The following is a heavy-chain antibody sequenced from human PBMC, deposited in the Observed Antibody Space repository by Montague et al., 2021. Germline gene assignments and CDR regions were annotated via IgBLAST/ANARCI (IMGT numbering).Heavy chain of an antibody. CDR3: ARGGWGAPGTGRLFDY. J-gene: IGHJ4*02. Sequence: CAISGDSVSIESPAWSWIRHSPSLDLAWLRGSYHRPKWYNDYAVSVKSRITINPDTSKNQFSLQLNSVTPEDTAVYYCARGGWGAPGTGRLFDYWGQGTLVTVSS. CDR2: SYHRPKWYN. V-gene: IGHV6-1*01. CDR1: GDSVSIESPA. D-gene: IGHD3-10*01.